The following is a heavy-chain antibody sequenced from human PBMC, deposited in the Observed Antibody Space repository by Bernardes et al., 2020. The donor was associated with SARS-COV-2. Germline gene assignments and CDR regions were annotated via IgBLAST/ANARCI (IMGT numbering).Heavy chain of an antibody. Sequence: GSLRLSCAASGFTFSSYAMNWFRQTPGTGLEWLSAVSSGGLTYYADSVKGRFTVARDNSKNILYLQMSSLRAEDTAVYYCARVVSGPNVGTDAFAVWGRGTTVTVSS. CDR1: GFTFSSYA. D-gene: IGHD6-19*01. CDR3: ARVVSGPNVGTDAFAV. V-gene: IGHV3-23*01. J-gene: IGHJ3*01. CDR2: VSSGGLT.